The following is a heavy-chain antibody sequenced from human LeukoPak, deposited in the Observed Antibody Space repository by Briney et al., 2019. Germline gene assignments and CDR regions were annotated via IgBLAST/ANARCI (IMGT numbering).Heavy chain of an antibody. CDR2: ISGSGGST. CDR1: GFTFSSYT. V-gene: IGHV3-23*01. J-gene: IGHJ4*02. CDR3: AKDSSGWQSYYFDY. Sequence: PGGSLRLSCAASGFTFSSYTMNWVRQAPGKGLEWVSAISGSGGSTYYADSVKGRFTISRDNSKNTLYLQMNSLRAEDTAVYYCAKDSSGWQSYYFDYWGQGTLVTVSS. D-gene: IGHD6-19*01.